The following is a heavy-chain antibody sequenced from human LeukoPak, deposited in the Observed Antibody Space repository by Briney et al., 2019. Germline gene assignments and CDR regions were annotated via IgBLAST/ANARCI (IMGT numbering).Heavy chain of an antibody. CDR1: GFTFDDYA. CDR2: ISWNSGSI. CDR3: AKDGSFGDTATARHYFHY. J-gene: IGHJ4*02. Sequence: PGRSLRLSCAASGFTFDDYAMHWVRQAPGKGLEWVSGISWNSGSIGYADSVKGRFTISRDNAKNSLYLQMNSLRAEDTALYYCAKDGSFGDTATARHYFHYWGQGTLVTVAS. D-gene: IGHD5-18*01. V-gene: IGHV3-9*01.